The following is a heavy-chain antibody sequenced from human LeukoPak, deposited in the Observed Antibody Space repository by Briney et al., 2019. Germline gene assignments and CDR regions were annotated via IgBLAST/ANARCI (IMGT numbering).Heavy chain of an antibody. J-gene: IGHJ4*02. CDR1: GGSISSGSYY. CDR2: IYTSGST. Sequence: SQTLSLTCTVSGGSISSGSYYWSWIRQPAGKGLEWIGRIYTSGSTNYNPSLRSRVTISVDTSKNQFSLKLSSVTAADTAVYYCARVPGGIRYFDSVGYFDYWGQGTLVTVSS. V-gene: IGHV4-61*02. D-gene: IGHD3-9*01. CDR3: ARVPGGIRYFDSVGYFDY.